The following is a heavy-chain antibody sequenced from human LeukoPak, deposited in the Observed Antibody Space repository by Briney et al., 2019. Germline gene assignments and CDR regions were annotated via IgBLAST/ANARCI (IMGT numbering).Heavy chain of an antibody. V-gene: IGHV3-30*04. CDR3: ARGARGSGWRVFDY. D-gene: IGHD6-19*01. J-gene: IGHJ4*02. CDR2: ISYDGGNK. Sequence: GGSLRLSCAASGFTFSSYAMHWVRQAPGKGLEWVALISYDGGNKYSADSVKGRFTISRDNSKNTLYLQMNSLRAEDTSVYYCARGARGSGWRVFDYWGQGTLVTVSS. CDR1: GFTFSSYA.